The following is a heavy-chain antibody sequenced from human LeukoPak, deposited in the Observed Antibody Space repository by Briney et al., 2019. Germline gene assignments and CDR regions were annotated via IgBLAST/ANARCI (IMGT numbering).Heavy chain of an antibody. Sequence: GGSLRLSCAASGVRFSSYGMHWVRQAPGKGLEWVAVISYDESNKFYEDSVKGRFTISRDNYKNTLYLQMNSLRAEDTAVYYCAKGGGTGYSSSWFSNWGQGTLVTVSS. CDR1: GVRFSSYG. D-gene: IGHD6-13*01. CDR2: ISYDESNK. V-gene: IGHV3-30*18. J-gene: IGHJ4*02. CDR3: AKGGGTGYSSSWFSN.